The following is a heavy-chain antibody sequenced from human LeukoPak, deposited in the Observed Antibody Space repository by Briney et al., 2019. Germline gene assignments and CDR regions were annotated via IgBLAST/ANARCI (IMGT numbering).Heavy chain of an antibody. J-gene: IGHJ4*02. D-gene: IGHD2-2*01. CDR2: IYPDDSET. CDR1: GYSFNGYW. V-gene: IGHV5-51*01. CDR3: ARGFCSSTGCYPAPFNY. Sequence: GESLKISCKGSGYSFNGYWIGWVRQMSGEGLEWMGVIYPDDSETRYSPSFQGQVTISVDKSISTAFLHWSSLKASDTAMYFCARGFCSSTGCYPAPFNYWGQGTLVTVSS.